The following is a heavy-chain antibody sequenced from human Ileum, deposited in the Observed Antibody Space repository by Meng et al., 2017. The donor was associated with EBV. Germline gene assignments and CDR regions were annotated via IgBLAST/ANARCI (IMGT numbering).Heavy chain of an antibody. V-gene: IGHV3-30*03. CDR3: TRQGQDL. Sequence: QVNVVEAGGGVVQPGRSLRLSCVVSGLTFSKQIIHWIRQAPGEGLDWVAVISSENYTYYSDSVKGRFTITRDNSANTVYLQMDNLGPQDTALYFCTRQGQDLWGQGTLVTVSS. CDR2: ISSENYT. J-gene: IGHJ4*02. CDR1: GLTFSKQI. D-gene: IGHD2-15*01.